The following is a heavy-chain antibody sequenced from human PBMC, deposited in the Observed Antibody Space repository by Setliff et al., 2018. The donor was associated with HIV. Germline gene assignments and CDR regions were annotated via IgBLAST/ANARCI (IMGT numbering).Heavy chain of an antibody. CDR2: TSYDGGDK. D-gene: IGHD6-13*01. CDR1: GFIFDTYA. Sequence: LRLSCAASGFIFDTYAMHWVRQAPGKGLEWVAVTSYDGGDKYYADSVKGRFTISRDNSKKTLFLQMDSLRIDDTAIYYCVKERWSTRYFDLWGRGSLVTVSS. CDR3: VKERWSTRYFDL. J-gene: IGHJ2*01. V-gene: IGHV3-30*14.